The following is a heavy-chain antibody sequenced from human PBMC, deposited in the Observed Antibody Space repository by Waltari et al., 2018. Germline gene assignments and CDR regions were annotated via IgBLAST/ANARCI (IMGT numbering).Heavy chain of an antibody. CDR1: GGSLSSSRYS. D-gene: IGHD2-2*01. V-gene: IGHV4-39*07. CDR3: ARMVRGYCSSTSCHTDH. Sequence: QLQLQESGPGLVKPSETLSLTCTVPGGSLSSSRYSCCWARQPPGTGLEWIGSIYYIGSTDNNPPLKSRVTISVDTSKNQFALRVSSGTAADTAVFYCARMVRGYCSSTSCHTDHWGQGTLVTVSS. J-gene: IGHJ4*02. CDR2: IYYIGST.